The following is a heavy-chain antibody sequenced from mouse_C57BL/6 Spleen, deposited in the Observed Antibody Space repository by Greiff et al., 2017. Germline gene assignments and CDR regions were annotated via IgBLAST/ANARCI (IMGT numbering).Heavy chain of an antibody. Sequence: QVQLQQSGAELVRPGASVKLSCKASGYTFTDYYINWVKQRPGQGLEWIARIYPGSGNTYYNEKFKGKATLTAEKSSSTAYRQLSSLTSEDSAVYCCARVYSNYEGWFAYWGQGTLVTVSA. J-gene: IGHJ3*01. CDR2: IYPGSGNT. V-gene: IGHV1-76*01. CDR1: GYTFTDYY. D-gene: IGHD2-5*01. CDR3: ARVYSNYEGWFAY.